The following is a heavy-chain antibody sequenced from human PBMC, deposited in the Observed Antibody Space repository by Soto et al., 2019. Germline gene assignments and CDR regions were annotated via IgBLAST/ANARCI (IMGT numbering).Heavy chain of an antibody. CDR2: IYYSGST. V-gene: IGHV4-59*01. Sequence: QVQLQESGPGLVKPSETLSLTCTVSGGSISSYYWSWIRQPPGKGLEWIGYIYYSGSTNYNPSLKSRVTISVDTSKNQFSLKLSSVTAADTAVYGCARVVYYGSGKYPDYWGQGTLVTVSS. CDR1: GGSISSYY. J-gene: IGHJ4*02. D-gene: IGHD3-10*01. CDR3: ARVVYYGSGKYPDY.